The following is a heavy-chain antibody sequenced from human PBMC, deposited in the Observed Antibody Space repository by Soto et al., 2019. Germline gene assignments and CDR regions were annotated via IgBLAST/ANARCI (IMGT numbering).Heavy chain of an antibody. CDR2: INHSGST. CDR1: GGSFSGYY. V-gene: IGHV4-34*01. Sequence: SETLSLTCAVYGGSFSGYYWSWIRQPPGKGLEWIGEINHSGSTNYNPSLKSRVTISVDTSKNQFSLKLSSVTAADTAVYYCARGGIAARRVYYYYYMDVWGKGTTVTVSS. CDR3: ARGGIAARRVYYYYYMDV. J-gene: IGHJ6*03. D-gene: IGHD6-6*01.